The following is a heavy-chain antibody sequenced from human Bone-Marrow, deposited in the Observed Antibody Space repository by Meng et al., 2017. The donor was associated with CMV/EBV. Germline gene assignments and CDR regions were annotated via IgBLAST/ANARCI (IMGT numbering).Heavy chain of an antibody. CDR1: GYTFTGYY. J-gene: IGHJ4*02. CDR2: INPNSGGT. Sequence: ASVKVSCKASGYTFTGYYMHWVRQAPGQGLEWMGWINPNSGGTNYAQKFQGRVTMTRDTSISTAYMELSSLRSEDTAVYYCARGLSYSSSWYYYWGQGTLVTVSS. V-gene: IGHV1-2*02. CDR3: ARGLSYSSSWYYY. D-gene: IGHD6-13*01.